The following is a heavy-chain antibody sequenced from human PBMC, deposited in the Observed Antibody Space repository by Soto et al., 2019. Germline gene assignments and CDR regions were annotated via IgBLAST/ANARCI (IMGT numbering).Heavy chain of an antibody. V-gene: IGHV3-23*01. CDR2: IGGSGGNT. CDR3: SKEIDTRGYDSLYNTMDV. CDR1: GFTFSTYA. J-gene: IGHJ6*02. Sequence: PGGSLRLCCAASGFTFSTYAMSWVRQAPGKGLEWVSAIGGSGGNTYYADSVRGRFTISRDNSKNTLYLQMNSLRAEDTAVYYCSKEIDTRGYDSLYNTMDVWGQGTTVTVSS. D-gene: IGHD5-12*01.